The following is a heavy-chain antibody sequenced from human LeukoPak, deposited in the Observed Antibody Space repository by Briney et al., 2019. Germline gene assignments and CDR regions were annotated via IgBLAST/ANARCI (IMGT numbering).Heavy chain of an antibody. CDR1: GYTFTSYD. J-gene: IGHJ6*03. CDR3: ARDGRDIVVVVAATPSHRAPRGYYYYYYMDV. Sequence: ASVKVSCKASGYTFTSYDINWVRQATGQGLEWMGIINPSGGSTSYAQKFQGRVTMTRDMSTSTVYMELSSLRSEDTAVYYCARDGRDIVVVVAATPSHRAPRGYYYYYYMDVWGKGTTVTVSS. D-gene: IGHD2-15*01. V-gene: IGHV1-46*01. CDR2: INPSGGST.